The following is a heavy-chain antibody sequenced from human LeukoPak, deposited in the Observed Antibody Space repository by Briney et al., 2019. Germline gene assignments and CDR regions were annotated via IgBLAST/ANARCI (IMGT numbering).Heavy chain of an antibody. J-gene: IGHJ3*02. CDR1: GFTISSYH. Sequence: GGSLRLSCAASGFTISSYHMSWVRQAPGKGLEWVSALYTGGKTSYAGAVRGRFTVSRDNSKNTLSLEMNSLRAEDTAVYYCARDSTFDIWGQGTVVTVSS. V-gene: IGHV3-53*01. D-gene: IGHD2-2*01. CDR2: LYTGGKT. CDR3: ARDSTFDI.